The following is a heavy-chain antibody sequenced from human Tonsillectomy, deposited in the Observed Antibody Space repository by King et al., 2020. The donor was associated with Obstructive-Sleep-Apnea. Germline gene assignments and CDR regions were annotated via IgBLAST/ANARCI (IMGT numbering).Heavy chain of an antibody. CDR1: GYTFTGYF. J-gene: IGHJ4*02. V-gene: IGHV1-2*02. Sequence: HVQLVESGAEVKKPGASVKVSCKASGYTFTGYFMHWVRQAPGQGLEWLGWINPNSGATNYAQKFQGRVTMTRDTSISTAYMELSRLRSDDTAVYYCARVALVGQQLVSGTYYFDFWGQGTLVTVSS. CDR3: ARVALVGQQLVSGTYYFDF. CDR2: INPNSGAT. D-gene: IGHD6-13*01.